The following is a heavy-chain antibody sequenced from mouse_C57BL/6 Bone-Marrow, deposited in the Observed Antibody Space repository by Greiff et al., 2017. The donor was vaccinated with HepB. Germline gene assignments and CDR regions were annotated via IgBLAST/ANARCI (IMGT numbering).Heavy chain of an antibody. CDR1: GYAFTNYL. V-gene: IGHV1-54*01. CDR2: INPGSGGT. Sequence: VKLMESGAELVRPGTSVKVSCKASGYAFTNYLIEWVKQRPGQGLEWIGVINPGSGGTNYNEKFKGKATLTADKSSSTAYMQLSSLTSEDSAVYFCARRVDYWGQGTTLTVSS. J-gene: IGHJ2*01. CDR3: ARRVDY.